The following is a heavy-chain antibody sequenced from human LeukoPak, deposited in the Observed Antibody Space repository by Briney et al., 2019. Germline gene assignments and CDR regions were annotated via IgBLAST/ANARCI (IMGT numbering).Heavy chain of an antibody. J-gene: IGHJ4*02. D-gene: IGHD6-13*01. V-gene: IGHV1-24*01. CDR2: FDPEDGET. Sequence: ASVKVSCKVSGYTLTELSMHWVRQAPGKGLEWMGGFDPEDGETIYAQKFQGRVTMTEDTSTDTAYMELSSLRSEDTAVYYCATGPRIAAAGDTLTSFDYWGQGTLVTVSS. CDR3: ATGPRIAAAGDTLTSFDY. CDR1: GYTLTELS.